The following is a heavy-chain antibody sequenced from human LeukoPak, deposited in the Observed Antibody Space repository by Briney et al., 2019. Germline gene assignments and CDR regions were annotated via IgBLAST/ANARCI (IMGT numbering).Heavy chain of an antibody. CDR3: ARILGRLFDY. D-gene: IGHD7-27*01. CDR1: GGSISSSSYY. J-gene: IGHJ4*02. V-gene: IGHV4-39*01. Sequence: SETLSLTCTVSGGSISSSSYYWGWFRKPPGKGLEWIGSIYYSGSTYYNPSLKSRVTISVDTSKNQFSLKLSSVTAADTAVYYCARILGRLFDYWGQGTLVTVSS. CDR2: IYYSGST.